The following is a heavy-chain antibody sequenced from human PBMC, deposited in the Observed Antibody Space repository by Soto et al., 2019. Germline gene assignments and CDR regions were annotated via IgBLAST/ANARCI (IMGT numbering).Heavy chain of an antibody. CDR3: ARDSGYDDYYYYYYMDV. D-gene: IGHD5-12*01. V-gene: IGHV4-59*01. CDR2: IYYSGST. CDR1: GGSISSYY. J-gene: IGHJ6*03. Sequence: SLTCTVSGGSISSYYWSWIRQPPGKGLEWIGYIYYSGSTNYNPSLKSRVTISVDTSKNQFSLKLSSVTAADTAVYYCARDSGYDDYYYYYYMDVWGKGTSVTVSS.